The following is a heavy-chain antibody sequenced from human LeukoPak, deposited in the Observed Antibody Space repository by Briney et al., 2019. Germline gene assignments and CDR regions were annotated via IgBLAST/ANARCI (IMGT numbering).Heavy chain of an antibody. J-gene: IGHJ3*02. CDR1: GYSFTSYW. CDR3: ATTILDTAMVRVYAFDI. CDR2: IYPGDSDT. D-gene: IGHD5-18*01. Sequence: GESLKISCKGSGYSFTSYWIGWVRQMPGKGLEWMGIIYPGDSDTRYCPSFQGQVTISADKSISTAYLQWSSLKASDTAMYYCATTILDTAMVRVYAFDIWGQGTMVTVSS. V-gene: IGHV5-51*01.